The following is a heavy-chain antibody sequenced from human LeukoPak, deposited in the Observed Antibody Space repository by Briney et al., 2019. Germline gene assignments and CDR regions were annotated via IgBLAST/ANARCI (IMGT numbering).Heavy chain of an antibody. J-gene: IGHJ5*02. Sequence: GGSLRLSCAASGFSFNSYGMHWVRQAPGKGLEWVAFIRYDGSYKFYADSVKGRFTISRDNSKNTLYLQMNGLRPEDTAVYYCAQDGLGNSYNWCDRWGQGALVTVSS. D-gene: IGHD6-6*01. CDR3: AQDGLGNSYNWCDR. CDR2: IRYDGSYK. V-gene: IGHV3-30*02. CDR1: GFSFNSYG.